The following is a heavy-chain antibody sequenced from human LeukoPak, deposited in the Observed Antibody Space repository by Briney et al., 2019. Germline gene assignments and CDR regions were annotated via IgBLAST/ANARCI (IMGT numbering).Heavy chain of an antibody. Sequence: GGSLRLSCVGSGFTFSSSAINWVRQAPGKGLEWVSTISGSGGDTYYADSVKGRFTISRDNSKNTLYLQMNSLRAEDTAVYYCAAQYSSSSPTDYWGQGTLVTVSS. J-gene: IGHJ4*02. CDR1: GFTFSSSA. CDR2: ISGSGGDT. V-gene: IGHV3-23*01. CDR3: AAQYSSSSPTDY. D-gene: IGHD6-6*01.